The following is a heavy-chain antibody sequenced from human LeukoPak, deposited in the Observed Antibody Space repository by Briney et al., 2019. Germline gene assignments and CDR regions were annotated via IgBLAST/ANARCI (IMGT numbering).Heavy chain of an antibody. CDR3: ARGGGWLPTADY. V-gene: IGHV3-21*01. CDR1: GFTFSNFG. D-gene: IGHD5-12*01. Sequence: PGGSLRLSCAASGFTFSNFGMNWVRQAPGKGLEWVSSISSSGNYKYYSDSVKGRFTISRDNAKNSLYLQMNSLRAEDTAIYYCARGGGWLPTADYWGQGTLVTVSS. CDR2: ISSSGNYK. J-gene: IGHJ4*02.